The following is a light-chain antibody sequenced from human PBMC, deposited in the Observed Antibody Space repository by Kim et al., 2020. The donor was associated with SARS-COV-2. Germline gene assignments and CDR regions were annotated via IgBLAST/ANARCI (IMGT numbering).Light chain of an antibody. J-gene: IGLJ2*01. Sequence: VPQGQTGSSTWSGNKVGDKYACWYQQKPGQSPVLVIYQDSKRPSGIPERFSGSNSGNTATLTISGTQAMDEADYYCQAWDSSITVVFGGGTKLTVL. CDR2: QDS. CDR1: KVGDKY. CDR3: QAWDSSITVV. V-gene: IGLV3-1*01.